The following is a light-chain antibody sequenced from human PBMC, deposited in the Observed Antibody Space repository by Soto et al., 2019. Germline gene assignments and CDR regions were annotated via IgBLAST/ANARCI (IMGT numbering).Light chain of an antibody. V-gene: IGKV1-39*01. CDR1: QSVSSN. Sequence: TQSPATLSLSPGERATLSCRASQSVSSNLNWYQQKPGKAPNLLIYAASSLHSGVPSRFSGSGSGTDFTLTISSLQPEDFATYYCQQSFSSPPWTFGQGTKVDIK. CDR2: AAS. CDR3: QQSFSSPPWT. J-gene: IGKJ1*01.